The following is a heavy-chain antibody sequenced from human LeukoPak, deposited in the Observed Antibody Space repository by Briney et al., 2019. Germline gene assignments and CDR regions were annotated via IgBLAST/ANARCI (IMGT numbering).Heavy chain of an antibody. V-gene: IGHV4-39*01. D-gene: IGHD3-22*01. CDR2: IYYSGST. CDR1: GFTFSSYSMN. Sequence: GSLRLSCAASGFTFSSYSMNWVRQAPGKGLEWIGSIYYSGSTYYNPSLKSRVTISVDTSKNQLSLKLSSVTAADTAVYYCARPIAPYYYDSSGYYQDYYYMDVWGKGTTVTVSS. J-gene: IGHJ6*03. CDR3: ARPIAPYYYDSSGYYQDYYYMDV.